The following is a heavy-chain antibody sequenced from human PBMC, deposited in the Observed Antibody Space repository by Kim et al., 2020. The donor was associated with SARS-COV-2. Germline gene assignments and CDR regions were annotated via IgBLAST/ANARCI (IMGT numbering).Heavy chain of an antibody. CDR3: ARAGYNWVTFDP. Sequence: GESLKISCKTSGYIFTAYWIAWVRQLPGQGLEWMGTIYPGDSNTKYSPSFEGHVTISADETLSTTFLQWNSLRASDTAIYYCARAGYNWVTFDPWGQGTLVTVSS. CDR2: IYPGDSNT. J-gene: IGHJ5*02. D-gene: IGHD1-20*01. CDR1: GYIFTAYW. V-gene: IGHV5-51*01.